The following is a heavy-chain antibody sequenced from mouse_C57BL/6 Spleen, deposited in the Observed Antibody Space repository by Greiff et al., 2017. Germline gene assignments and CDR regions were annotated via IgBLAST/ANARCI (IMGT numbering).Heavy chain of an antibody. Sequence: VQLQQPGTELVKPGASVKLSCKASGYTFTSYWMHWVKQRPGQGLEWIGNINPSNGGTNYNEKFKSKATLTVDKSSSTAYMQLSSLASEDSAVCYCARGVSNYLYWYFDVWGTGTTVTVSS. CDR2: INPSNGGT. CDR1: GYTFTSYW. CDR3: ARGVSNYLYWYFDV. V-gene: IGHV1-53*01. J-gene: IGHJ1*03. D-gene: IGHD2-5*01.